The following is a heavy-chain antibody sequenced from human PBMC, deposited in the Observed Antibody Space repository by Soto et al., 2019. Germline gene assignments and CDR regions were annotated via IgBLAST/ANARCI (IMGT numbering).Heavy chain of an antibody. V-gene: IGHV1-46*01. D-gene: IGHD3-3*01. Sequence: ASVKVSCKASGYTFTSYYMHWVRQAPGQGLEWMGIINPSGGSTSYAQKFQGRVTMTRDTSTSTVYMELSSLRSEDTAVYYCARDESVTIFGVVQAYLHWGQGTLVTVSS. CDR1: GYTFTSYY. CDR2: INPSGGST. J-gene: IGHJ4*02. CDR3: ARDESVTIFGVVQAYLH.